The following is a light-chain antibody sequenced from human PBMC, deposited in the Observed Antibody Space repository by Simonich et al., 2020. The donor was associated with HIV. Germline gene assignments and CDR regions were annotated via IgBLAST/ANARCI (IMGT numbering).Light chain of an antibody. V-gene: IGKV3-15*01. J-gene: IGKJ2*01. CDR2: GAS. CDR3: QQYNNWPLL. Sequence: EIVMTQSPATLSVSPGERATLSCRASQSVSSKLAWYQQKPGQAPRLLIDGASTRATGTPARISGSGSGTEFTLTITSMQSEDFAVYYCQQYNNWPLLFGQGTKLEIK. CDR1: QSVSSK.